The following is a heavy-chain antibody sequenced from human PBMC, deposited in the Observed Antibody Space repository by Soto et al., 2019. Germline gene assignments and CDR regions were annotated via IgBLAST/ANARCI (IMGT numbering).Heavy chain of an antibody. CDR1: GGSISSGDYY. CDR2: IYYSGST. CDR3: AREERHLETDYGMDV. J-gene: IGHJ6*02. D-gene: IGHD1-1*01. Sequence: SETLSLTCTVSGGSISSGDYYWSWIRQPPGKGLEWIGYIYYSGSTYYNPSLKSRVTISVDTSKNQFSLKLSSVTAADTAVYYCAREERHLETDYGMDVWGQGTTVTVSS. V-gene: IGHV4-30-4*01.